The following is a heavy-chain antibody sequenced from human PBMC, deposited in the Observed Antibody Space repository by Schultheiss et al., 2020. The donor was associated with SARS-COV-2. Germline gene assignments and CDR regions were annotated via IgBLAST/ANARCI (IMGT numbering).Heavy chain of an antibody. Sequence: GSLRLSCTASAGSISRSSYYWAWTRQPPGKGLEWIGEINHSGSTNYNPSLKSRVTISLDTSKNQFSLKLSSVTAADTAVYYCARVPYGDPYWYFDLWGRGTLVTVSS. D-gene: IGHD4-17*01. CDR2: INHSGST. V-gene: IGHV4-39*07. CDR3: ARVPYGDPYWYFDL. CDR1: AGSISRSSYY. J-gene: IGHJ2*01.